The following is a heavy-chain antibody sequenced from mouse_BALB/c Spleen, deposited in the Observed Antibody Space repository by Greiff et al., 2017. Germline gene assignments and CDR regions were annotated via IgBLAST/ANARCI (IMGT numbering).Heavy chain of an antibody. CDR3: ARESWFAY. V-gene: IGHV5-6-5*01. CDR2: ISSGGST. CDR1: GFTFSSYA. J-gene: IGHJ3*01. Sequence: EVNVVESGGGLVKPGGSLKLSCAASGFTFSSYAMSWVRQTPEKRLEWVASISSGGSTYYPDSVKGRFTISRDNARNILYLQMSSLRSEDTAMYYCARESWFAYWGQGTLVTVSA.